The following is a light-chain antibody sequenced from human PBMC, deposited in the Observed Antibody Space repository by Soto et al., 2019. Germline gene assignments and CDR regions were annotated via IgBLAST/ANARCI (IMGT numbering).Light chain of an antibody. V-gene: IGLV2-14*01. CDR3: SSYTSSSTSR. CDR1: RSDVGGYNY. J-gene: IGLJ1*01. CDR2: DVS. Sequence: QSALTQPASVSGSPGQSITISCTGTRSDVGGYNYVSWYQQHPGKAPKLMIYDVSNRPSGVSNRFSGSKSGNTASLTISGLQAEDEADYYCSSYTSSSTSRFGTGTKVTVL.